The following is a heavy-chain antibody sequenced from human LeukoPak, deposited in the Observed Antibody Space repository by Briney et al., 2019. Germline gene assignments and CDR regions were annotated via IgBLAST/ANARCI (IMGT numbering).Heavy chain of an antibody. CDR1: GFTFSNAW. J-gene: IGHJ4*02. CDR3: TTGNWNSEWDFDY. D-gene: IGHD1-1*01. V-gene: IGHV3-15*07. Sequence: PGGSLRLSCAASGFTFSNAWMNWVRQAPGKGLEWVGRIKSKTDGGTTDYAAPVKGRFTISRDDSKNMLYLQMNSLKTEDTAVYYCTTGNWNSEWDFDYWGQGTLVTVSS. CDR2: IKSKTDGGTT.